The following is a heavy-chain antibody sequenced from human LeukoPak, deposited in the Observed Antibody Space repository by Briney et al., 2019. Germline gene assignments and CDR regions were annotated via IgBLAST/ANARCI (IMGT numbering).Heavy chain of an antibody. CDR2: IKSDGSST. Sequence: PGRSLRLSCAASGFTFSSYWMHWVRQAPGKGLVWVSCIKSDGSSTTYADSVKGRFTISRDNAKNTLHLQMNSLRAEDTAVYYCARDSSSWYYDYWGQGTLVTVSS. J-gene: IGHJ4*02. V-gene: IGHV3-74*03. CDR1: GFTFSSYW. CDR3: ARDSSSWYYDY. D-gene: IGHD6-13*01.